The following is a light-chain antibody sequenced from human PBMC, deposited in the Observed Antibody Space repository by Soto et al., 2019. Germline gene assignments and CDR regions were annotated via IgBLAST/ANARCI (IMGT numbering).Light chain of an antibody. CDR1: SSDVGGYHY. J-gene: IGLJ2*01. CDR2: EVS. V-gene: IGLV2-11*01. CDR3: CSYAGSYTYVV. Sequence: QSVLTQPRSVSGSPGQSVTISCTGTSSDVGGYHYVSWYQQHPGKAPKLMIYEVSKRPSGVPDRFSGSKSGNTASLTISGLQAEDEADFYCCSYAGSYTYVVFGGGTKLTVL.